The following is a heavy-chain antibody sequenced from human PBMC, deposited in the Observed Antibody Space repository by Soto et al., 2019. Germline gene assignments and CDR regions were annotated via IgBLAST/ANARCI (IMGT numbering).Heavy chain of an antibody. D-gene: IGHD5-12*01. CDR2: IYYSGTT. V-gene: IGHV4-30-4*01. CDR3: ALRFGTA. CDR1: GASISSGDYY. Sequence: QVQLQESGPGLEKPSQTLSLTCTVSGASISSGDYYWTWIRQPPEKGLEWIGYIYYSGTTYYNPSLKSRVSISLDTSKNRFALQLTSVTAADTGVYYCALRFGTAWGQGTTVTVSS. J-gene: IGHJ6*02.